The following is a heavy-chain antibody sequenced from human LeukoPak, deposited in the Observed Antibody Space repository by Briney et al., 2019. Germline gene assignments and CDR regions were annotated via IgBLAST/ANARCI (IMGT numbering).Heavy chain of an antibody. J-gene: IGHJ6*03. CDR2: IYYSGST. V-gene: IGHV4-59*01. CDR3: ARTTEGGYSYGYFYYYYMDV. D-gene: IGHD5-18*01. Sequence: SETLSLTCTVSGGSISSYYWSWIRQPRGKGLEGIGYIYYSGSTKYNPSLKRRGTISVDTSKNQCSLKVRSVTAADTAVYYCARTTEGGYSYGYFYYYYMDVWGKGTTVTISS. CDR1: GGSISSYY.